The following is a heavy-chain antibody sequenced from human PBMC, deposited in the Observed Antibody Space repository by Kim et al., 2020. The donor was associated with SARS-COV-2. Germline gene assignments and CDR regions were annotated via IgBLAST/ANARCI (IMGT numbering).Heavy chain of an antibody. V-gene: IGHV4-39*01. CDR1: GGSTSSRNYY. Sequence: SETLSLTCTVSGGSTSSRNYYWSWVRQPPGKGLEWIGSGSYGGPTYYNPSLKSRVTFSVDASTNQFSLKLTSVTAADRALYYCTRHMAEDGYNAKPIDSWGQVTLVTVSS. J-gene: IGHJ4*02. D-gene: IGHD5-12*01. CDR3: TRHMAEDGYNAKPIDS. CDR2: GSYGGPT.